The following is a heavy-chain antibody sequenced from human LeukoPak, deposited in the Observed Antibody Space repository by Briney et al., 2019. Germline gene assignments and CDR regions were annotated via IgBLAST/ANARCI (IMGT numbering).Heavy chain of an antibody. D-gene: IGHD3/OR15-3a*01. CDR1: GFTFSNAW. Sequence: PGGSLRLSCVASGFTFSNAWMSWVRQAPGQGLEWLGRIKSKADGEIEDYIAPVKGRFTISRDDSRNTLYLQMNSLKVDDTAVYYCTADWTPSRWTCSYNCGSTRDALDSWGQGTLVAVS. CDR3: TADWTPSRWTCSYNCGSTRDALDS. V-gene: IGHV3-15*01. J-gene: IGHJ3*02. CDR2: IKSKADGEIE.